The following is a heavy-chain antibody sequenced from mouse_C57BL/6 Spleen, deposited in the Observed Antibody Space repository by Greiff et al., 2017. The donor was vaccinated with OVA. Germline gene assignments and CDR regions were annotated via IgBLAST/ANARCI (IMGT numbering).Heavy chain of an antibody. CDR3: ARGDYRKSHWYFDV. Sequence: VQLQQPGAELVKPGASVKLSCKASGYTFTSYWMQWVKQRPGQGLEWIGEIDPSDSYTNYNQKFKGKATLTVDTSSSTAYMQLSSLTSEDSAVYYCARGDYRKSHWYFDVWGTGTTVTVSS. CDR1: GYTFTSYW. V-gene: IGHV1-50*01. D-gene: IGHD2-14*01. J-gene: IGHJ1*03. CDR2: IDPSDSYT.